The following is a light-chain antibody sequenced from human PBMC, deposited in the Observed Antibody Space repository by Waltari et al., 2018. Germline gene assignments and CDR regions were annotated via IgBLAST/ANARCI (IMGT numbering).Light chain of an antibody. CDR1: QSVSSSY. Sequence: EIVLTQSPGTLSLSPGERATLSCRASQSVSSSYLAWYQQKPGQAPRLLISRASSRATGIPDRFSGSGSGTDFTLTISRLEPEDFAVYYCQHYGSSLMYTFGQGTKLEIK. J-gene: IGKJ2*01. CDR3: QHYGSSLMYT. V-gene: IGKV3-20*01. CDR2: RAS.